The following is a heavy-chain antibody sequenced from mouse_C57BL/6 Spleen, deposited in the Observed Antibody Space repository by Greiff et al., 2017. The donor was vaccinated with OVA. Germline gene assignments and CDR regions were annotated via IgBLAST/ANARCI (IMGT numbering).Heavy chain of an antibody. CDR2: IHPNSGST. CDR1: GYTFTSYW. CDR3: ARTGLNWYFDV. Sequence: QVQLKQPGAELVKPGASVKLSCKASGYTFTSYWMHWVKQRPGQGLEWIGMIHPNSGSTNYNEKFKSKATLTVDKSSSTAYMQLSSLTSEDSAVYYCARTGLNWYFDVWGTGTTVTVSS. V-gene: IGHV1-64*01. D-gene: IGHD3-3*01. J-gene: IGHJ1*03.